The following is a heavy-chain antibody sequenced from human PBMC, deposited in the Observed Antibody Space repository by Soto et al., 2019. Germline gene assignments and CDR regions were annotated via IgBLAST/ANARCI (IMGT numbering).Heavy chain of an antibody. Sequence: QVQLQESGPGLVKPSETLSLACTVSGGSISSINIHFSNHYCSWIRLSPGKGLEWIGYISNIGFTSYNPSHQSRVSISVDTSKNQSSLKLTSVTAADTAVYYFTPQGFGRLHALVDVWGQGTTVMVSS. CDR1: GGSISSINIHFSNHY. V-gene: IGHV4-61*01. J-gene: IGHJ6*02. CDR3: TPQGFGRLHALVDV. D-gene: IGHD3-10*01. CDR2: ISNIGFT.